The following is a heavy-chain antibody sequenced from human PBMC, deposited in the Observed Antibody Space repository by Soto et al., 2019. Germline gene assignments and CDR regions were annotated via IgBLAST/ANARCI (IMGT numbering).Heavy chain of an antibody. CDR1: GFTFSSYG. CDR2: ISYDGSNK. Sequence: QVQLVESGGGVVQPGRSLRLSCAASGFTFSSYGMHWVRQAPGKGLEWVAVISYDGSNKYYADSVKGRFTISRDNSKNTLYLQMNSLRAEDTAVYYCAKDQHIVVVTAMLDYWGPGTLVTVSS. D-gene: IGHD2-21*02. CDR3: AKDQHIVVVTAMLDY. V-gene: IGHV3-30*18. J-gene: IGHJ4*02.